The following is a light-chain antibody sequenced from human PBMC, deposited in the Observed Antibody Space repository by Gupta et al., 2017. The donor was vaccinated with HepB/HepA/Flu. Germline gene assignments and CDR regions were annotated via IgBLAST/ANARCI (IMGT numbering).Light chain of an antibody. CDR3: QQFDNYPLT. V-gene: IGKV1-33*01. CDR1: QPINKY. CDR2: DAS. Sequence: DIQMTQSPSSLSASLGDRVTISCQASQPINKYLNWYQQSPGKAPKLLISDASDLGIGVPSRFSGSGFQTEFTLTISGLQPEDFATYYCQQFDNYPLTFGGGTXVEI. J-gene: IGKJ4*01.